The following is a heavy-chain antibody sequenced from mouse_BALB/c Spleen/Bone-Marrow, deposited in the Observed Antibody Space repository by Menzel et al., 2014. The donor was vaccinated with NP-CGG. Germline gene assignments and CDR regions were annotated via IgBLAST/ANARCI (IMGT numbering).Heavy chain of an antibody. CDR1: GYAFSSYN. V-gene: IGHV1S135*01. J-gene: IGHJ4*01. CDR3: AKEARSRYYVLDN. Sequence: EVQLQQSGPELVKPGASVKVSCKASGYAFSSYNMYWVRRSHGKSLEWIGYIDPYNGDTRCNQEFKGKATLTVDKSSSTAYMHLNSLTSEDSAVYYCAKEARSRYYVLDNWGQGTSVTVSS. CDR2: IDPYNGDT.